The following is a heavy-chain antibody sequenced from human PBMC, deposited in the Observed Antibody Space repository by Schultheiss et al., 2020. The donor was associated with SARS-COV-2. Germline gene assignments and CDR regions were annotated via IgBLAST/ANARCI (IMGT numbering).Heavy chain of an antibody. D-gene: IGHD3-10*01. V-gene: IGHV3-15*05. CDR1: GFTFSSYA. CDR3: ARDTGGFGGFGY. J-gene: IGHJ4*02. CDR2: IKSKTDGGTT. Sequence: GGSLRLSCAASGFTFSSYAMSWVRQAPGKGLEWVGRIKSKTDGGTTDYAAPVKGRFTISRDNSKNTLYLHLSSLRAEDTAVYYCARDTGGFGGFGYWGQGTLVTVSS.